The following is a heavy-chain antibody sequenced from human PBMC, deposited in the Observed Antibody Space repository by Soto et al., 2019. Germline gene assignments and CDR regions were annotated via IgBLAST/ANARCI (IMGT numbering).Heavy chain of an antibody. CDR2: IYASGST. Sequence: SETLSLTCTVSGGSISSYYWSWIRQPAGKGLEWIGRIYASGSTNYNPSLKSRVTMSVDTSKNQFSLKLSSVTAADTAVYYCAREGGGYDFWSGYNWFDPWGQGTLVTVSS. J-gene: IGHJ5*02. CDR3: AREGGGYDFWSGYNWFDP. CDR1: GGSISSYY. D-gene: IGHD3-3*01. V-gene: IGHV4-4*07.